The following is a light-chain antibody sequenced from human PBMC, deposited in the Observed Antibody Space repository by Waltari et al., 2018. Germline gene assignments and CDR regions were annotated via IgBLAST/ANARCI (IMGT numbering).Light chain of an antibody. V-gene: IGLV2-14*03. CDR1: SSYVGGYSY. J-gene: IGLJ2*01. Sequence: QSALTQPASVSGSPGLSIPISCPGPSSYVGGYSYVSWYQHHPGKAPKLMIYDVSKRPSGVSNRFSGSKSGNTASLTISGLQAEDEADYYCSSYTSSSTVVFGGGTKLTVL. CDR3: SSYTSSSTVV. CDR2: DVS.